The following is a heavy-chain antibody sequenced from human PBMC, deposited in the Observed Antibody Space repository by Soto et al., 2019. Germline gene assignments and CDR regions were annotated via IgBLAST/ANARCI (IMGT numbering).Heavy chain of an antibody. CDR2: ISGYNGDR. CDR3: ERTVLVHAAFGWRPNWFDP. CDR1: GYKLSDYG. J-gene: IGHJ5*02. D-gene: IGHD3-10*01. Sequence: GASVKVSCKASGYKLSDYGFSWLRQAPGQGQEWMGWISGYNGDRSYAQNFQGRLTLTTDTSTTTAYMELRRLRADDTAVYYCERTVLVHAAFGWRPNWFDPWGQGTQVTVSS. V-gene: IGHV1-18*01.